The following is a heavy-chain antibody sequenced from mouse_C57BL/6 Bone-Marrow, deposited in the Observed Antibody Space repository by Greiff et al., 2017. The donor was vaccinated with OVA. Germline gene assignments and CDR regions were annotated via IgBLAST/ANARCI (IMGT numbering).Heavy chain of an antibody. CDR2: INPNYGTT. CDR3: ARSLDYDGFAY. V-gene: IGHV1-39*01. J-gene: IGHJ3*01. Sequence: VQLKQSGPELVKPGASVKISCKASGYSFTDYNMNWVKQSNGKSLEWIGVINPNYGTTSYNQKFKGKATLTVDKPSSTAYMQLSSLTSEDSAVYYCARSLDYDGFAYWGQGTLVTVSA. CDR1: GYSFTDYN. D-gene: IGHD2-4*01.